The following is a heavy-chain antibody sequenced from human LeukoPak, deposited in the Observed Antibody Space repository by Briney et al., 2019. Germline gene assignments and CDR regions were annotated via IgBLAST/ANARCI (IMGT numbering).Heavy chain of an antibody. CDR1: GYTFTIYY. V-gene: IGHV1-46*01. D-gene: IGHD6-6*01. Sequence: ASVKVSCKASGYTFTIYYMHWVRQAPGQGLEWMGIINPSGGSTTYAQKFQGRVTMTRDTSTSTVYMELSSLRSDDTAVYYCARVEYSSSSGDYWGQGTLVTVSS. J-gene: IGHJ4*02. CDR3: ARVEYSSSSGDY. CDR2: INPSGGST.